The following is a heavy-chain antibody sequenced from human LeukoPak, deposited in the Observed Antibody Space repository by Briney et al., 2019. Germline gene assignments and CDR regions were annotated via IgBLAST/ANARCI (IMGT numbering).Heavy chain of an antibody. J-gene: IGHJ5*02. CDR1: GYTFTGYY. D-gene: IGHD1-26*01. CDR3: ARDWDFRGNWFDP. CDR2: INPSSGGT. Sequence: ASVKVSCKAPGYTFTGYYMHWVRQAPGQGLEWMGWINPSSGGTNYAQKFEGGLTMTRDTSISTAYMELSRLRSDDTAVYYCARDWDFRGNWFDPWGQGTLVTASS. V-gene: IGHV1-2*02.